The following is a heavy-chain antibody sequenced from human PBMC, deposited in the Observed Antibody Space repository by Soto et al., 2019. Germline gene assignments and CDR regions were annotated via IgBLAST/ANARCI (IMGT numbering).Heavy chain of an antibody. J-gene: IGHJ6*02. CDR1: GGTFSSYA. V-gene: IGHV1-69*01. D-gene: IGHD4-17*01. Sequence: QVQLVQSGAEVKKPGSSVKVSCKASGGTFSSYAISWVRQAPGQGLEWMGGIIPIFGTANYAQKFQGRVTITADESTSTAYMELSSLRSDDTAVYYCARGEGVYAVTPKTGMDVWGQGTTVTVSS. CDR2: IIPIFGTA. CDR3: ARGEGVYAVTPKTGMDV.